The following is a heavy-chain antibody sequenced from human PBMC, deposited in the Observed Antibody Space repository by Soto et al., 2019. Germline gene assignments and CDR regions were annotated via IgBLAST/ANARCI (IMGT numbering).Heavy chain of an antibody. J-gene: IGHJ4*02. CDR2: INYNSGSV. CDR1: GFTFDVYA. Sequence: EVQLVESGGGWVQPGRSLRLSCAASGFTFDVYAMHWVRQALGKGLEWVSGINYNSGSVGYADSVKGRFTISRDNAKNSLHLQMNSLRAEDTAVYYCAKDISLRGWVYLVVEYWGQGTLVTVSP. D-gene: IGHD6-13*01. CDR3: AKDISLRGWVYLVVEY. V-gene: IGHV3-9*01.